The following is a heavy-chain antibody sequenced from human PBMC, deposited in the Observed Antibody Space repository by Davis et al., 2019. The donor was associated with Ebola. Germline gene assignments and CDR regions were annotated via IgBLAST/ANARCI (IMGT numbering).Heavy chain of an antibody. CDR2: IAPGGGGI. D-gene: IGHD2-2*02. V-gene: IGHV1-46*01. J-gene: IGHJ4*02. CDR3: AREIPAGEFDY. CDR1: GYTITTYH. Sequence: ASVKVSCKASGYTITTYHMHWLRQAPGQGLEWMGVIAPGGGGIGSAQNFQGRITMTRDTSTSTVYMELSGLRSEDTAVYYCAREIPAGEFDYWGQGTLVIVSS.